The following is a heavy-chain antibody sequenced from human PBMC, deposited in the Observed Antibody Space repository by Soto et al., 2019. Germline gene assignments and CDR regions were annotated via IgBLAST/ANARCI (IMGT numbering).Heavy chain of an antibody. D-gene: IGHD3-9*01. J-gene: IGHJ4*02. V-gene: IGHV1-69*02. CDR1: GGTFSSYT. Sequence: QVQLVQSGAEVKKPGSSVKVSCKASGGTFSSYTISWVRQAPGQGLEWMGRIIPILGIANYAQKFQGRVTITADKSTSTAYMELSSLRSEDTAVYYCARGYGGYDILTGYWGDYYSDYWGQGTLVTVSS. CDR2: IIPILGIA. CDR3: ARGYGGYDILTGYWGDYYSDY.